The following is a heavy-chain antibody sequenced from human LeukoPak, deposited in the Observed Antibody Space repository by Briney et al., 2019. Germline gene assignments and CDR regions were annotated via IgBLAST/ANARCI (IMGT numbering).Heavy chain of an antibody. V-gene: IGHV5-51*01. Sequence: GESLKISCKGSGYSFTSYWIAWVRQMPGEGLEWMGIIFPIDSETTYSPSFQGQVTISADKSISTAYLQWSSLKASDTAMYYCTRGCSGGSCSRDAMDVWGQGTMVTVSS. CDR1: GYSFTSYW. D-gene: IGHD2-15*01. J-gene: IGHJ6*02. CDR3: TRGCSGGSCSRDAMDV. CDR2: IFPIDSET.